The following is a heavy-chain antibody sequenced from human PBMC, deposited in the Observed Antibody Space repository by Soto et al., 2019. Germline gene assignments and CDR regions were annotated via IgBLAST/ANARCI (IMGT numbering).Heavy chain of an antibody. V-gene: IGHV4-59*12. CDR2: IYDNWGI. D-gene: IGHD6-13*01. Sequence: QMQLQESGPGLVKPSETLSLTCTVSGDSITPSYYWTWIRQPPGQGLEWIGYIYDNWGINYNPSVESRVTISIDTSKTHFSLELTSVTAADTAVYFCARVMRVAAADDAFDLWGQGTLVAVSS. CDR3: ARVMRVAAADDAFDL. CDR1: GDSITPSYY. J-gene: IGHJ3*01.